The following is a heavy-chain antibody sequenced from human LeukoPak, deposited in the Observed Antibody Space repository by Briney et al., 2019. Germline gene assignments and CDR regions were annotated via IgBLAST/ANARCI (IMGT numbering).Heavy chain of an antibody. J-gene: IGHJ4*02. CDR2: ISSSSSTI. D-gene: IGHD5-18*01. Sequence: GGSLRLSCAASGFTVSSNYMSWVRQAPGKGLEWVSYISSSSSTIYYADSVKGRFTISRDNAKNSLYLQMNSLRAEDTAVYYCARDGGYHYFDYWGQGTLVTVSS. V-gene: IGHV3-48*04. CDR1: GFTVSSNY. CDR3: ARDGGYHYFDY.